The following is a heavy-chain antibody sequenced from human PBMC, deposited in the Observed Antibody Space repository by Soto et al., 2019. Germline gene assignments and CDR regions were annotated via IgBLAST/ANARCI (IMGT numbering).Heavy chain of an antibody. D-gene: IGHD3-3*01. Sequence: ASVKVSCKASGYTFTSYAIHWVRQAPGQRLEWMGWINAGNGNTKYSQKFQGRVTITRGTSASTAYMELSSLRSEDTAVYYCASDFWSGYPYYYYYGMDVWGQGPPVAVSS. V-gene: IGHV1-3*01. J-gene: IGHJ6*02. CDR1: GYTFTSYA. CDR3: ASDFWSGYPYYYYYGMDV. CDR2: INAGNGNT.